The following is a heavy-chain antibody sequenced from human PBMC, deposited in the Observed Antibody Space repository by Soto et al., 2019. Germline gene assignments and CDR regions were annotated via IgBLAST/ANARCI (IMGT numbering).Heavy chain of an antibody. CDR1: GYTFTSYY. CDR3: ARAFHLDYYDSRAPAFDI. J-gene: IGHJ3*02. CDR2: INPSGGST. V-gene: IGHV1-46*01. Sequence: ASVKVSCKASGYTFTSYYMHWVRQAPGQGLEWMGIINPSGGSTSYAQKFQGRVTMTRDTSTSTVYMELSSLRSEDTAVHYCARAFHLDYYDSRAPAFDIWGQGTMVTVSS. D-gene: IGHD3-22*01.